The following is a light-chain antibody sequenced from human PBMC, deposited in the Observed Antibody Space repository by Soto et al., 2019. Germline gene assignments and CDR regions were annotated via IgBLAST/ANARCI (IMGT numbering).Light chain of an antibody. J-gene: IGKJ1*01. CDR1: QRISTN. CDR2: DAS. V-gene: IGKV3-15*01. Sequence: EMVMTQSPGTLSVSAGERATLSCRASQRISTNLAWYQQKPGQPPRLLIYDASTRATGIPARFSGSGSGTDFTLAINSLQSEDSAVYYCQQYNYQGTFGQGTKVEIK. CDR3: QQYNYQGT.